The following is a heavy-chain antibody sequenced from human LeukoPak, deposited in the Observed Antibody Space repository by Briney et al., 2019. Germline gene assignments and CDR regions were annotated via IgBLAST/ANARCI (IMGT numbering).Heavy chain of an antibody. V-gene: IGHV3-33*06. J-gene: IGHJ6*02. CDR1: GFTFSSFG. CDR2: IWYDGSNK. D-gene: IGHD5-12*01. Sequence: GRSLRLSCAASGFTFSSFGMHWVRQTPGKGLEWVAVIWYDGSNKYYADSVKGRFTISRDNSKNTLYLQMNSLRAEDTAVYYCAKNSGLMGYGMDVWGQGTTVTVSS. CDR3: AKNSGLMGYGMDV.